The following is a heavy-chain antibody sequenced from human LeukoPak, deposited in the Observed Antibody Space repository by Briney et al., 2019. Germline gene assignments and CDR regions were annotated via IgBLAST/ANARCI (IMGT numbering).Heavy chain of an antibody. J-gene: IGHJ4*02. CDR1: GFTFSSYA. CDR2: ISYDGSNK. V-gene: IGHV3-30-3*01. CDR3: AKDGSTVTTPEY. D-gene: IGHD4-17*01. Sequence: GGSLRLSCAASGFTFSSYAMHWVRQAPGKGLEWVAVISYDGSNKYYADSVKGRFTISRDNSKNTLYLQMNSLRAEDTALYYCAKDGSTVTTPEYWGQGTQVTVSS.